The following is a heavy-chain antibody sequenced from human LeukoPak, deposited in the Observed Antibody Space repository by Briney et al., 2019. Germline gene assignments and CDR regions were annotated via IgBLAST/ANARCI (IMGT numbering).Heavy chain of an antibody. Sequence: ASVKVSCKASGYTFTGYYMHWVRQAPGQGLEWMGWINPNSGGTNYAQKFQGRVTMTRDMSTSTVYMELSRLRSEDTAVYFCARDASYYYDSSYYSYSYYYYYMDVWGKGTTVTVSS. V-gene: IGHV1-2*02. J-gene: IGHJ6*03. CDR3: ARDASYYYDSSYYSYSYYYYYMDV. D-gene: IGHD3-22*01. CDR1: GYTFTGYY. CDR2: INPNSGGT.